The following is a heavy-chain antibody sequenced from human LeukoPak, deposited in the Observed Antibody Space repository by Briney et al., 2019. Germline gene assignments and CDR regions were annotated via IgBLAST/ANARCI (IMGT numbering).Heavy chain of an antibody. V-gene: IGHV3-30*04. CDR1: GFTFSTYA. CDR3: ARGVRIAVAGYIDY. D-gene: IGHD6-19*01. J-gene: IGHJ4*02. Sequence: GGSLRLSCAASGFTFSTYAMHWVRQAPGKGLEWVAAISYDGPNKRYADSVKGRFTISRNNSKNTLYLQMNSLRAEDTAVYYCARGVRIAVAGYIDYWGQGTLVTVSS. CDR2: ISYDGPNK.